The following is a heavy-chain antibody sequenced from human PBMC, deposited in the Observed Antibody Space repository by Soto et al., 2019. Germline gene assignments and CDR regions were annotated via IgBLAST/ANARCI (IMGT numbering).Heavy chain of an antibody. J-gene: IGHJ3*01. CDR2: IYRNDDK. V-gene: IGHV2-5*01. CDR3: VRRSCANVAFDV. CDR1: GFSLSTSGVG. D-gene: IGHD2-8*01. Sequence: QITLKESGPTLVKPTQTLTLTCTFSGFSLSTSGVGVGWIRQPPGKSLEWLALIYRNDDKHYCPSLKSRLTIANNNSINHVVHTMTNMNPVGTATDYCVRRSCANVAFDVLVQGTLVTVFS.